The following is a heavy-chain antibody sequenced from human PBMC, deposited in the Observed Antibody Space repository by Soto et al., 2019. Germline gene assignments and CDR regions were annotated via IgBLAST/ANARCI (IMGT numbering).Heavy chain of an antibody. D-gene: IGHD1-26*01. CDR2: VYTSGST. Sequence: QVQLQESGPGLVKPSETLSLTCTVSGDSMTKYYWSWIRQPAGKGLKWIGRVYTSGSTNYNPSLKSRVTMSIDTSNKHFSLTLKSVTAADTAVYYCARTVGAAYYFDFWGQGALVTVSS. V-gene: IGHV4-4*07. J-gene: IGHJ4*02. CDR1: GDSMTKYY. CDR3: ARTVGAAYYFDF.